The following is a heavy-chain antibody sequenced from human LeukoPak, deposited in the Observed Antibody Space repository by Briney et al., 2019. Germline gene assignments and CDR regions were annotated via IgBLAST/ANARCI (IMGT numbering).Heavy chain of an antibody. V-gene: IGHV1-18*01. Sequence: ASVKVSCKASGYTFTTYGISWVRQAPGQGLEWMGWISAYNGNTKYAQKLQGRVIMTTDTSTSTAYMDLKSLRSDDTAVYYCARDQMGGSYYGYFQHWGQGTLVTVSS. CDR1: GYTFTTYG. J-gene: IGHJ1*01. CDR3: ARDQMGGSYYGYFQH. D-gene: IGHD1-26*01. CDR2: ISAYNGNT.